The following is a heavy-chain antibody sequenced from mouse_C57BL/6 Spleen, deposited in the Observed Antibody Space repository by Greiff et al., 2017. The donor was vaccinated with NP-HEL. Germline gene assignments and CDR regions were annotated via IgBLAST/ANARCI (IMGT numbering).Heavy chain of an antibody. CDR3: AVYYSGSPWFAY. CDR2: IHPNSGST. CDR1: GYTFTSYW. V-gene: IGHV1-64*01. D-gene: IGHD1-1*01. J-gene: IGHJ3*01. Sequence: VQLQQSGAELVKPGASVKLSCKASGYTFTSYWMHWVKQRPGQGLEWIGMIHPNSGSTNYNEKFKSKATLTVDKSSSTAYMQLSSLTSEDSAVYYCAVYYSGSPWFAYWGQGTLVTVSA.